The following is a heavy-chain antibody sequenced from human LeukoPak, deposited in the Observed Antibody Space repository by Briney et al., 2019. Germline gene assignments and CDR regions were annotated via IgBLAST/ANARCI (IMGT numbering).Heavy chain of an antibody. CDR3: ASQPAVIDLDC. Sequence: PGGSLRLSCAASGFSFSSYWMTWVRQAPGKGLEWVANINPDGGKKTYVDSVKGRFTTSRDNAKNSLYLQMSSLRVEDTAVYYCASQPAVIDLDCWGQGTLVTVSS. J-gene: IGHJ4*02. D-gene: IGHD2/OR15-2a*01. V-gene: IGHV3-7*01. CDR2: INPDGGKK. CDR1: GFSFSSYW.